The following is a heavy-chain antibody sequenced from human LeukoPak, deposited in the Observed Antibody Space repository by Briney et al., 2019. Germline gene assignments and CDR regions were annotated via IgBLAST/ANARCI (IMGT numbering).Heavy chain of an antibody. J-gene: IGHJ5*02. V-gene: IGHV1-18*01. CDR2: ISAYNGNT. CDR1: GYTFTSYG. D-gene: IGHD3-3*01. CDR3: ARDRVGSSGENWFDP. Sequence: ASVKVSCKASGYTFTSYGLSWVRQAPGQGLEWMGWISAYNGNTNDAQKLQGRVTMTTDTSTSTAYMELRSLRSDDTAVYYCARDRVGSSGENWFDPWGQGTLVTVSS.